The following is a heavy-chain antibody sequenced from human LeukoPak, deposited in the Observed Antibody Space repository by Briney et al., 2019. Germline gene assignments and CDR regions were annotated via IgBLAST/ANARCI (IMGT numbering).Heavy chain of an antibody. Sequence: GGSLRLSCAASGLTFSSYSMNWVRQAPGKGLEWVSSISSSSSYIYYADSVKGRFTISRDNAKNSLYLQMNSLRAEDTAVYYCARATTEAGIAATGTGYWGQGTLVTVSS. V-gene: IGHV3-21*01. CDR2: ISSSSSYI. J-gene: IGHJ4*02. CDR3: ARATTEAGIAATGTGY. CDR1: GLTFSSYS. D-gene: IGHD6-13*01.